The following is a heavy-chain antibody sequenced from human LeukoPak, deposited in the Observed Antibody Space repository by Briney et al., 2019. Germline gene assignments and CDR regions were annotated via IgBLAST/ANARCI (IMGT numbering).Heavy chain of an antibody. V-gene: IGHV4-59*01. D-gene: IGHD3-10*01. CDR2: IYYSGST. CDR3: ATDRMVRGVKGLVDY. Sequence: SETLSLTCTVSGGSISSYYWSWIRQPPGKGLECIGYIYYSGSTNYNPSLKSRVTISVDTSKNQFSLKLSSVTAADTAVYYCATDRMVRGVKGLVDYWGQGTLVTVSS. CDR1: GGSISSYY. J-gene: IGHJ4*02.